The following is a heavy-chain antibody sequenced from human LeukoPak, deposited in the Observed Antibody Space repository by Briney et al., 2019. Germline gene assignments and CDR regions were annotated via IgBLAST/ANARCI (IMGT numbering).Heavy chain of an antibody. V-gene: IGHV3-30*18. CDR3: AKGSIAARPGAFDI. D-gene: IGHD6-6*01. CDR1: GFIFSSYG. Sequence: GRSPRLSCAASGFIFSSYGMHWVRQAPGKGLEWVAVISYDGSNKYYADSVKGRFTISRDNSKNTLYLQMNSLRAEDTAVYYCAKGSIAARPGAFDIWGQGTMVTVSS. CDR2: ISYDGSNK. J-gene: IGHJ3*02.